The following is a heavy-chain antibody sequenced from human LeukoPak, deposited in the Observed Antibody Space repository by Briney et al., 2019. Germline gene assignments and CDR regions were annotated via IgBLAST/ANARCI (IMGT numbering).Heavy chain of an antibody. CDR1: GGSISSYY. V-gene: IGHV4-59*01. CDR3: ASWNSVNAFDI. CDR2: IYYSGST. Sequence: SETLSLTCTVSGGSISSYYWSWIRQPPGKGLEWIGYIYYSGSTNYNPSLKSRVTMSVDTSKNPFSLKLSSVTAADTAVYYCASWNSVNAFDIWGQGTMVTVSS. J-gene: IGHJ3*02. D-gene: IGHD1-7*01.